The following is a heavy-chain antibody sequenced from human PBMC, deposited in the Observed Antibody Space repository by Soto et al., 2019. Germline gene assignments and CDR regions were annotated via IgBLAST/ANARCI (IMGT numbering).Heavy chain of an antibody. Sequence: QVQLVQSGAEVKKPGASVKISCKASGYAFIPYPIHWVRQAPGQSLEWLGWINIGNGNTEYSQNFQGRLTITKDTSATTVYMELSSLRSEDTAVYYCAREHLCGGKCYANYFDPWGQGTLVTVSS. V-gene: IGHV1-3*04. D-gene: IGHD2-15*01. CDR3: AREHLCGGKCYANYFDP. CDR1: GYAFIPYP. J-gene: IGHJ5*02. CDR2: INIGNGNT.